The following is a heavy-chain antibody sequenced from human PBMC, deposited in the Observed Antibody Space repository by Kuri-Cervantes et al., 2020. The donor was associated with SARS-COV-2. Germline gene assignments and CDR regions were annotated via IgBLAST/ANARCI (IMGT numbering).Heavy chain of an antibody. Sequence: GGSLRLSCEVSGFLFSASAIHWVRQGSGKGLEWVGRVRGKANNYATAYAASVKGRFTISRDNAKNSLYLQMNSLRAEDTAVYYCASDYDILTGYYGIDYWGQGTLVTVSS. D-gene: IGHD3-9*01. V-gene: IGHV3-73*01. J-gene: IGHJ4*02. CDR3: ASDYDILTGYYGIDY. CDR2: VRGKANNYAT. CDR1: GFLFSASA.